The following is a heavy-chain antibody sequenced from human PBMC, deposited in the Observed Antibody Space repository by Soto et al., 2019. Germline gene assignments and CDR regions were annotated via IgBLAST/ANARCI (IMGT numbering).Heavy chain of an antibody. CDR2: FDPSGVAT. Sequence: QVQLVQSGAEVKKPGASVKVSCKASGYTFTSYFIHWVRQAPGQEPEWMGVFDPSGVATNSAQKFQGRLTMTRDTSTSTVYMDLTSLGSDDTALYYCARVSRGAFDIWGQGTLVTVSS. J-gene: IGHJ3*02. CDR3: ARVSRGAFDI. CDR1: GYTFTSYF. V-gene: IGHV1-46*01.